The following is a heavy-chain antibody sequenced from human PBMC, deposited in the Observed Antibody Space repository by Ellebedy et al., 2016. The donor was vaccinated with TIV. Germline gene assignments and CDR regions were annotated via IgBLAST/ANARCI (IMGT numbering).Heavy chain of an antibody. Sequence: GGSLRLXCAASGFTFHDYTMHWVRQVPGKGLEWVSLISWDGENTYYLESVKGRFTISRDNSKDSLYLRMNSLRTEDTAFYFCAKDTADHDISGYLGIASWGQGTLVTVSS. CDR3: AKDTADHDISGYLGIAS. CDR2: ISWDGENT. J-gene: IGHJ4*02. CDR1: GFTFHDYT. D-gene: IGHD3-22*01. V-gene: IGHV3-43*01.